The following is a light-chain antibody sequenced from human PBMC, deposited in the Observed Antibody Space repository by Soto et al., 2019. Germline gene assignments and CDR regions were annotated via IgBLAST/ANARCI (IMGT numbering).Light chain of an antibody. J-gene: IGKJ1*01. CDR1: QSITNN. V-gene: IGKV1-39*01. Sequence: SSERAAVRERIAIACRASQSITNNLNWYQQKPGRAPKLLIYRVSNLQSGVPPRFSGSGSWTDFTLAIPLLRPGAFSADSCQQNYSCPPTFGQGTKVDIK. CDR3: QQNYSCPPT. CDR2: RVS.